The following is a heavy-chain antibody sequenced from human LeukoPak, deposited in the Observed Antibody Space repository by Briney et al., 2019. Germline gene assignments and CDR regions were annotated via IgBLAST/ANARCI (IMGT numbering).Heavy chain of an antibody. CDR3: ATVRPYYDFWSGYYTGGIFDY. CDR2: IFYSGST. J-gene: IGHJ4*02. CDR1: GGSISSYS. V-gene: IGHV4-59*01. D-gene: IGHD3-3*01. Sequence: SETLSLTCTVSGGSISSYSWSWIRQPPGKGLEWIGYIFYSGSTNYNPSLKSRVTISVDTSKNQFSLKLSSVTAEDTAVYYCATVRPYYDFWSGYYTGGIFDYWGQGTLVTVSS.